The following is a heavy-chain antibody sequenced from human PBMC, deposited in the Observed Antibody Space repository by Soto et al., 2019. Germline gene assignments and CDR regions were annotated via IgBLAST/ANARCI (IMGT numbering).Heavy chain of an antibody. CDR3: AREIVVVPAAMQDAFDI. J-gene: IGHJ3*02. CDR1: GGSFSVYY. CDR2: INHSGST. D-gene: IGHD2-2*01. V-gene: IGHV4-34*01. Sequence: QVQLQQWGAGLLKPSETLSLTCAVYGGSFSVYYWSWIRQPPGKGLEWIGEINHSGSTNYNPSLKSRVTISVDTSKNQFSLKLSSVTAADTAVYYCAREIVVVPAAMQDAFDIWGQGTMVTVSS.